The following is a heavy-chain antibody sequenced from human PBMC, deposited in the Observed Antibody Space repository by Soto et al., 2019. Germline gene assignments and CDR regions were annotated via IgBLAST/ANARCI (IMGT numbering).Heavy chain of an antibody. J-gene: IGHJ4*02. D-gene: IGHD4-4*01. V-gene: IGHV3-7*01. CDR2: IKQDGSEK. CDR1: GFPFGSYW. Sequence: GASQKISCSAAGFPFGSYWMSWVRQAPGKGLEWVANIKQDGSEKYYVDSVKGRFTISRDNAKNSLYLQMNSLRAEDTATDDCARDRGYGGNYGFDGWGLGTLVTVSS. CDR3: ARDRGYGGNYGFDG.